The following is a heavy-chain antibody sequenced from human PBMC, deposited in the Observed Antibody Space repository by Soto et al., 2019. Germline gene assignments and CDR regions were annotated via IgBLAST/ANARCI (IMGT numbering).Heavy chain of an antibody. V-gene: IGHV3-9*01. CDR2: VSWNSATI. CDR1: GFIFDEYA. CDR3: AKGGASRVDALDV. J-gene: IGHJ3*01. D-gene: IGHD3-16*01. Sequence: EVQLVESGGGLAQPGRSLRLSCAASGFIFDEYAMHWVRQVPGKGLGWVSTVSWNSATIAYADSVKGRFIISRDSATNSLYLQMSSLRPEDTAFYYCAKGGASRVDALDVWGQGTLVTVSS.